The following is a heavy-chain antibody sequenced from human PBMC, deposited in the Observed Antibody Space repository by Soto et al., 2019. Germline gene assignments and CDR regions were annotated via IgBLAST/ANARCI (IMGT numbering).Heavy chain of an antibody. D-gene: IGHD3-10*01. J-gene: IGHJ5*02. Sequence: GGSLRLSCAASGFTFSSYAMHWVRQAPGKGLEWVAVISYDGSNKYYADSVKGRFTISRDNSKNTLYLQMNSLRAEDTAVYYCARDYYYGSGSYYNVNWFDPWCQGTLVTV. CDR3: ARDYYYGSGSYYNVNWFDP. CDR2: ISYDGSNK. V-gene: IGHV3-30-3*01. CDR1: GFTFSSYA.